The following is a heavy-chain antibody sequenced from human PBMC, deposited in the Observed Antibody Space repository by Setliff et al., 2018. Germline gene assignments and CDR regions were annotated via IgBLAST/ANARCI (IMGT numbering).Heavy chain of an antibody. V-gene: IGHV4-38-2*02. D-gene: IGHD1-20*01. CDR2: IYYSGST. J-gene: IGHJ4*02. CDR1: GYSISSGYY. Sequence: PSETLSLTCTVSGYSISSGYYWGWIRQPPGKGLEWIGCIYYSGSTYYNPSLKSRVTISLDTSKNQFSLKLTSVTAADTAVYSCASGLNWLSSTEFDYWGQGTLVTVSS. CDR3: ASGLNWLSSTEFDY.